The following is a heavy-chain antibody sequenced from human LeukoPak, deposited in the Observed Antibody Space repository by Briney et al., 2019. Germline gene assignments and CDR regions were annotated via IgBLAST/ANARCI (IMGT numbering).Heavy chain of an antibody. CDR3: ARVGVDCSSTSCYTHYYYYMDV. D-gene: IGHD2-2*02. J-gene: IGHJ6*03. CDR2: IIPILGIA. CDR1: GGTFSSYA. Sequence: SVKVSCKASGGTFSSYAISWVRQAPGQGLEWMGRIIPILGIANYAQKFQGRVTITADKSTSTAYMELSSLRSEDTAVYYCARVGVDCSSTSCYTHYYYYMDVWGKGTTVTVSS. V-gene: IGHV1-69*04.